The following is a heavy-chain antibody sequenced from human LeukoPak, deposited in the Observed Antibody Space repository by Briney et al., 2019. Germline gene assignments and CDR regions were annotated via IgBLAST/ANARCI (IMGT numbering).Heavy chain of an antibody. CDR2: ISSTSSTT. Sequence: PGRSLRLSCAASGFTSSSYAMNLIRQAPGKGLEWVSYISSTSSTTQYADSVKGRFTISRDNAKTPLYLQMNSMRDEDTAVYYCARSWGYSYGYPDYWGQGTLVTVSS. J-gene: IGHJ4*02. CDR3: ARSWGYSYGYPDY. CDR1: GFTSSSYA. V-gene: IGHV3-48*02. D-gene: IGHD5-18*01.